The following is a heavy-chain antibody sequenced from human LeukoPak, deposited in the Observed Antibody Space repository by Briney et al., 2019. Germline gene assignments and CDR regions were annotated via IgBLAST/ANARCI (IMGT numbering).Heavy chain of an antibody. D-gene: IGHD2-2*01. J-gene: IGHJ4*02. CDR1: GFTFSSYS. CDR3: ARRRYCSSTSCYEFDY. CDR2: ISSSSSYI. Sequence: PGGSLRLSCAASGFTFSSYSMNWVRQAPGKGLEWVSSISSSSSYIYYADSVKGRFTISRDNAKNSLYLQMNSLRAEDTAVYYCARRRYCSSTSCYEFDYWGQGTLVTVSS. V-gene: IGHV3-21*01.